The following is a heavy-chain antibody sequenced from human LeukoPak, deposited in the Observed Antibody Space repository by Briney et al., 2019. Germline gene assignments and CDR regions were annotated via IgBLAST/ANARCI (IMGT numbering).Heavy chain of an antibody. CDR1: GGSISSYY. J-gene: IGHJ4*02. CDR2: NYYSGST. V-gene: IGHV4-59*01. D-gene: IGHD3-3*01. Sequence: SETLSLTCTVSGGSISSYYWSWIRQPPGKGLEWIGYNYYSGSTNYNPSLKSRVTISVDTSKNQFSLKLSSVTAADTAVYYCARGGWDHDFWSGYYHQRTYYFDYWGQGTLVTVSS. CDR3: ARGGWDHDFWSGYYHQRTYYFDY.